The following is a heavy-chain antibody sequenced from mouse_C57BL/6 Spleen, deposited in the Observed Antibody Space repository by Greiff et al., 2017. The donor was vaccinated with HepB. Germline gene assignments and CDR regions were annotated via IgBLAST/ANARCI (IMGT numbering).Heavy chain of an antibody. J-gene: IGHJ3*01. D-gene: IGHD1-1*01. V-gene: IGHV14-1*01. CDR2: IDPEDGDN. CDR3: TLDYYGSSYALFAY. CDR1: GFNIKDYY. Sequence: VQLQQSGAELVRPGASVKLSCTASGFNIKDYYMHWVKQRPEQGLEWIGRIDPEDGDNEYAPKFQGKATMTADTSSNTAYLQLRSLTSEDTAVYYCTLDYYGSSYALFAYWGQGTLVTVSA.